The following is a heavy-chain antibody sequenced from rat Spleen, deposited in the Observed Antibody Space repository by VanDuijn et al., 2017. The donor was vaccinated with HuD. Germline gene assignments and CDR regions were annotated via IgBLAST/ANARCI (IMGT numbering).Heavy chain of an antibody. J-gene: IGHJ3*01. D-gene: IGHD1-6*01. CDR3: TTAGSTTDYYYAGGFDF. V-gene: IGHV5-27*01. CDR1: GFTFSNYY. CDR2: ISTGGTNT. Sequence: EVQLVESGGGLVQPGWSLKLSCAASGFTFSNYYMAWVRQAPTKGLEWVAYISTGGTNTYFRDSVKGRFTISRDNAKSTLYLQMDSRRSEDTATYYCTTAGSTTDYYYAGGFDFWGQGTLVTVSS.